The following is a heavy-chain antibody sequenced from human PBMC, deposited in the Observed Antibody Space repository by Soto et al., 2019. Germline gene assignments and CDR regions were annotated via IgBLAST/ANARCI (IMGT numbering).Heavy chain of an antibody. J-gene: IGHJ4*02. V-gene: IGHV1-18*01. CDR3: ARGGGHYYDSSGYYFDQ. D-gene: IGHD3-22*01. CDR1: GYTFIISG. CDR2: TNVYSGNT. Sequence: QVQLVQSGAEVKKPGASVKVSCKASGYTFIISGISWVRQAPGQGLEWLGWTNVYSGNTDYAQKVKGRVTMTTDTSTSTAYMEMRSLRSDDTAVYYCARGGGHYYDSSGYYFDQWGQGTLVTVSS.